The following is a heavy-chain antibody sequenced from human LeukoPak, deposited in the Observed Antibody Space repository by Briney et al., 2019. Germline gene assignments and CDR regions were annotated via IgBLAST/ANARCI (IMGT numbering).Heavy chain of an antibody. CDR1: GFTFSSYG. CDR2: ISGSGGST. CDR3: ARDNIVVVAATKAYYFDY. D-gene: IGHD2-15*01. Sequence: PGGSLRLSCTASGFTFSSYGMSWVRQAPGKGLDWVSAISGSGGSTYYADSVKGRFSISRDNSKNTLYLQMNSLRAEDTAVYYCARDNIVVVAATKAYYFDYWGQGTLVTVSS. J-gene: IGHJ4*02. V-gene: IGHV3-23*01.